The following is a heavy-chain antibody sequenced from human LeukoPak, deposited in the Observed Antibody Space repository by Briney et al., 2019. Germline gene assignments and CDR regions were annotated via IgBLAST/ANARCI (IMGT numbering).Heavy chain of an antibody. V-gene: IGHV3-7*01. D-gene: IGHD5-24*01. CDR3: ARDKRRDYFDY. J-gene: IGHJ4*02. CDR1: GFTFSSYW. Sequence: GGSLRLSCAASGFTFSSYWMSWVRQAPGKGLEWVANIKQDGSEKYYVDSVKGRFTISRDNAKNSLCLQMNSLRAEDTAVYYCARDKRRDYFDYWGQGTLVTVSS. CDR2: IKQDGSEK.